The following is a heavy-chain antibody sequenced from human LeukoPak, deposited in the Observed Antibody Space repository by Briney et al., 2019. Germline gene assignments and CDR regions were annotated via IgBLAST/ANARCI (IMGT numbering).Heavy chain of an antibody. D-gene: IGHD1-26*01. CDR2: IYSGGST. CDR1: GFTVSSNY. Sequence: GGSLRLSCAASGFTVSSNYRSWVRQAPGKGLEWVSLIYSGGSTYYADSVQGRFTISRDNSKNTLYLQMNSLRAGDTAVYYCASRAKGYYYGMDVWGQGTTVTVSS. CDR3: ASRAKGYYYGMDV. J-gene: IGHJ6*02. V-gene: IGHV3-66*01.